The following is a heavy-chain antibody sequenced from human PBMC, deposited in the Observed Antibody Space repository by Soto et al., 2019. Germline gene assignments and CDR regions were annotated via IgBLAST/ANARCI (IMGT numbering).Heavy chain of an antibody. J-gene: IGHJ6*02. CDR1: GGSFSGYY. Sequence: SETLSLTCAVYGGSFSGYYWSWIRQPPGKGLEWIGEINHSGSTNYNPSLKSRVTISVDTSKNQFSLKLSSVTAADTAVYYCARAHIVVVPAAVKRRSGIDVWGQGTTVTVSS. CDR3: ARAHIVVVPAAVKRRSGIDV. V-gene: IGHV4-34*01. D-gene: IGHD2-2*01. CDR2: INHSGST.